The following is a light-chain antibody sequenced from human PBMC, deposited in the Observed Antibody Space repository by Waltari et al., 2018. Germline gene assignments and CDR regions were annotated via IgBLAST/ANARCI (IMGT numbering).Light chain of an antibody. V-gene: IGKV3-20*01. CDR2: GAS. CDR1: QSVSSNY. CDR3: QQYGRSPLT. Sequence: EIVLTQSPGTLSLSPGDRATLSCRASQSVSSNYLAWYQQKPGQAPRLLIPGASSRATGIPYRFSGTGSGTDFTLTVSRLEPEDSAVYYCQQYGRSPLTFGGGTKVEIK. J-gene: IGKJ4*01.